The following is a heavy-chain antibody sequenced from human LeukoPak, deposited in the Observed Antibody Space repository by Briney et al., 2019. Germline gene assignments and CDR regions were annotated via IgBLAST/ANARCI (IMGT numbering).Heavy chain of an antibody. CDR2: ISWNSGSI. CDR1: GFTFDDYA. Sequence: GRSLRLSCAASGFTFDDYAMHWVRQAPGKGLEWVSGISWNSGSIGYADSVKGRFTISRDSAKNSLYLQMNSLRAEDTALYYCAKDSGSRDTPFDIWGQGTMVTVSS. V-gene: IGHV3-9*01. CDR3: AKDSGSRDTPFDI. D-gene: IGHD5-18*01. J-gene: IGHJ3*02.